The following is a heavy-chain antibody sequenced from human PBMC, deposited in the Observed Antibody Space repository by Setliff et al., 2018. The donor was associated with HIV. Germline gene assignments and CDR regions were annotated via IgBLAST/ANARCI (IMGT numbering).Heavy chain of an antibody. Sequence: GGSLRLSCAASGFTFTNYAMHWVRQAPGKGLEWVAVISYDGSNKYYADSVKGRFTISRDNSKNTLYLQVNSLRAEDTAAYYCARVRNWIYFDYWGQGTLVTVSS. CDR2: ISYDGSNK. CDR1: GFTFTNYA. J-gene: IGHJ4*02. V-gene: IGHV3-30*04. D-gene: IGHD2-2*03. CDR3: ARVRNWIYFDY.